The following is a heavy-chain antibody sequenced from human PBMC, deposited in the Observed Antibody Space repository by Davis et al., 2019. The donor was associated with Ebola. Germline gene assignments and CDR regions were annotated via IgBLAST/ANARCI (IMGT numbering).Heavy chain of an antibody. CDR2: IRSKANSYAT. Sequence: GESLKTPCAASGFTLRGSAMHWVRQASGKGPEWVGRIRSKANSYATAYAASVKGRFTISRDDSKNTAYLQMNSLKTEDTAVYYCTTTTVTSDYRGQGTLVTVSS. CDR1: GFTLRGSA. J-gene: IGHJ4*02. V-gene: IGHV3-73*01. D-gene: IGHD4-17*01. CDR3: TTTTVTSDY.